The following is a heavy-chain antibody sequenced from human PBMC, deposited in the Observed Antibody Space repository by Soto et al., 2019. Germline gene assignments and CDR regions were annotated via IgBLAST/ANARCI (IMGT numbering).Heavy chain of an antibody. Sequence: EVQLVESGGGLVQPGGSLRLSCAASEFIVSSNYMSWVRQAPGKGLEWVSLIYSGGSTYYADSVKGRFNISRDNSNNTVYLQMNKLRAEDTAVYYCMNRPRAWGQGTLVTVSS. V-gene: IGHV3-66*01. D-gene: IGHD6-6*01. CDR1: EFIVSSNY. CDR2: IYSGGST. CDR3: MNRPRA. J-gene: IGHJ5*02.